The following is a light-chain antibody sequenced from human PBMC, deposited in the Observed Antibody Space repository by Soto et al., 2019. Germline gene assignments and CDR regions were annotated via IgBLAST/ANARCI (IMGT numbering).Light chain of an antibody. J-gene: IGKJ2*01. CDR1: QSVGGD. CDR3: QQYNAWPRT. Sequence: EVVMTQSPVTLSVSPGERATLSCRASQSVGGDLAWYQQTPGRTPRLLIYGAVTRATGVAARFSGAGSGTEFTLTVDSLQSEDVAIYYCQQYNAWPRTFGPGTKLEI. CDR2: GAV. V-gene: IGKV3-15*01.